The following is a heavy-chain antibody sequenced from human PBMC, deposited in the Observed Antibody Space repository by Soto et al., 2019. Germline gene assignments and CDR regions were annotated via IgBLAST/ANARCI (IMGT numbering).Heavy chain of an antibody. Sequence: ASVKVSCKAPGDTFTSHYLNWVRQAPGQELEWMGVINPHGGSTKYARKFQGRITMTRDTSRSTVYMELSSLRSDDTAIYYCARSSGGNFGIIIEGSNWFDPWGQGTLVTVSS. J-gene: IGHJ5*02. V-gene: IGHV1-46*01. CDR1: GDTFTSHY. CDR3: ARSSGGNFGIIIEGSNWFDP. D-gene: IGHD3-3*01. CDR2: INPHGGST.